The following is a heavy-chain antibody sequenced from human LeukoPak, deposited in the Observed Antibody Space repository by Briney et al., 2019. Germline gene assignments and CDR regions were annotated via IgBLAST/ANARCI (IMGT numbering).Heavy chain of an antibody. V-gene: IGHV4-30-4*01. D-gene: IGHD3-9*01. CDR3: ARGVVLRYFDWPLYGGYFDY. Sequence: SETLSLTCTVSGVSISSGDYYWSWIRQPPGKGLEWIGYIYYSGSTYYNPSLKSRVTISVDTSKNQFSLKLSSVTAADTAVYYCARGVVLRYFDWPLYGGYFDYWGQGTLVTVSS. CDR1: GVSISSGDYY. CDR2: IYYSGST. J-gene: IGHJ4*02.